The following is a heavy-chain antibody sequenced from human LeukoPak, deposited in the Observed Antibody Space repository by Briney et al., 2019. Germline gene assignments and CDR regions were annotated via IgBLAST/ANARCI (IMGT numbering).Heavy chain of an antibody. CDR2: FDPEDGET. J-gene: IGHJ4*02. V-gene: IGHV1-24*01. D-gene: IGHD2-2*01. CDR1: GYTFTELS. Sequence: ASVKVSCKVSGYTFTELSMHWVRQAPGKGLEWMGGFDPEDGETIYAQKFQGRVTMTEDTSTDTAYMELSSLRSEDTAVYYCATVRTVSYYFDYWGQGTLVTVSS. CDR3: ATVRTVSYYFDY.